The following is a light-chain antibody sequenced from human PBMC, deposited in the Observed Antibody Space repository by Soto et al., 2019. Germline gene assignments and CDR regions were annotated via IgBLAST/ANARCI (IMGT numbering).Light chain of an antibody. V-gene: IGKV1-39*01. CDR3: QQSHSSPPT. Sequence: DIQMTQSPSSLSASVGDRVTITCRASQSISSYLNWYQQKPGKAPKLLIYAASTLQSGVPSKFSCTGSGTDFTLTISSLQPEDFATYYCQQSHSSPPTFGQGTKVDIK. J-gene: IGKJ1*01. CDR1: QSISSY. CDR2: AAS.